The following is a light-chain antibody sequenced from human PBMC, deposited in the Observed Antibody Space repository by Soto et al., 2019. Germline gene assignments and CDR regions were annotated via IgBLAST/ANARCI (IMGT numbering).Light chain of an antibody. J-gene: IGKJ3*01. CDR1: QSISSY. CDR3: QQSYSTPPLT. CDR2: AAS. Sequence: DIQMTQSPSSMSASVGDRVTITCRASQSISSYLNWYQQKPGKAPKLLIYAASSLQSGVPSRFSGSGSGTDFTLTIRSLQPEDFATYYCQQSYSTPPLTCGTGTKGDIK. V-gene: IGKV1-39*01.